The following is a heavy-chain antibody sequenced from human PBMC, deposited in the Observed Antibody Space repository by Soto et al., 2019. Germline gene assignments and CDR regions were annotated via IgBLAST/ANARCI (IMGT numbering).Heavy chain of an antibody. J-gene: IGHJ6*02. V-gene: IGHV1-58*02. Sequence: SVKVSCKASGYTFTSYGISWVRQAPGQGLEWIGWIVACNGNTNYAQKFQERVTITRDMSTSTAYMELSSLRSEDTAVYYCAASNIYYYYYGMDVWGQGTTVTVSS. CDR3: AASNIYYYYYGMDV. CDR1: GYTFTSYG. CDR2: IVACNGNT.